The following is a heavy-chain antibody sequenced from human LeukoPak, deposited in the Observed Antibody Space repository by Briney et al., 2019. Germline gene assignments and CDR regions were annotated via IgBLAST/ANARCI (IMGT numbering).Heavy chain of an antibody. CDR3: ARAVVVVPAAMRPGWFDP. D-gene: IGHD2-2*01. Sequence: SETLSLTCTVSGGSISSYYWSWIRQPPGKGLEWIGYIYYSGSTNYNPSLKSRVTISVATSKNQFSLKLSSVTAADTAVHYCARAVVVVPAAMRPGWFDPWGQGTLVTVSS. J-gene: IGHJ5*02. CDR1: GGSISSYY. CDR2: IYYSGST. V-gene: IGHV4-59*01.